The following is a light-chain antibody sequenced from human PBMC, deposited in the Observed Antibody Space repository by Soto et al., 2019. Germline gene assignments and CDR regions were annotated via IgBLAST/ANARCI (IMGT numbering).Light chain of an antibody. J-gene: IGLJ3*02. CDR3: SSYTSISTLG. Sequence: QSALTQPDSVSGSPGQSITISCTGTSSDVGGYNYVSWYQHHPGKAPKLIIYAVSNRPSGVSNRFSGSKSGNTASLTISGLQAEDEADYCCSSYTSISTLGFGGGTKLTVL. V-gene: IGLV2-14*01. CDR2: AVS. CDR1: SSDVGGYNY.